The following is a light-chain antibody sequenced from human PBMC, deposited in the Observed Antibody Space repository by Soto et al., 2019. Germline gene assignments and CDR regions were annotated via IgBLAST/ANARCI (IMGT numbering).Light chain of an antibody. CDR2: DVS. V-gene: IGLV2-14*01. CDR1: SSDVGGYKY. Sequence: QSVLTQPASVSGSPGQSITISCTGTSSDVGGYKYVSWYQQHPGEAPKLMIYDVSNRPSGVSNRFSGSKSGNTASLTISGLQAEDEADYYCSSYTSSSTRVFGTGTSSPS. J-gene: IGLJ1*01. CDR3: SSYTSSSTRV.